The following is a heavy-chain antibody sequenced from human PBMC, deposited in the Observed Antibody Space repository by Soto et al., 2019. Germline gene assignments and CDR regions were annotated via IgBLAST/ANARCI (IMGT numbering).Heavy chain of an antibody. D-gene: IGHD3-10*01. J-gene: IGHJ4*02. Sequence: EVQLVESGGGLVKPGGSLRLSCAASGFTFSNAWMSWVRQAPGKGLEWVGRIKSKTDGGTTDYAAPVKGRFTISRDDSKTTLYLQMNSLKTEDTAVYYCTTGITMVRGVSCVDYWGQGTLVT. CDR3: TTGITMVRGVSCVDY. V-gene: IGHV3-15*01. CDR2: IKSKTDGGTT. CDR1: GFTFSNAW.